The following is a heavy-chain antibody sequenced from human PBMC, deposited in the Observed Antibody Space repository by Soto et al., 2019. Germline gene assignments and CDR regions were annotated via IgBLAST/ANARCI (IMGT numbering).Heavy chain of an antibody. Sequence: EVQLLESGGGLVQPGGSLRLSSAASGLTFSSYAMSWVRQAPGKGLEWVSAISGSGGSTYYADSVKGLFTISRDNSKNSRYLQMISLRTEDTAVYYCARDKVVAGTPDGFDPWGQGTLVTVSS. V-gene: IGHV3-23*01. CDR1: GLTFSSYA. J-gene: IGHJ5*02. D-gene: IGHD2-15*01. CDR2: ISGSGGST. CDR3: ARDKVVAGTPDGFDP.